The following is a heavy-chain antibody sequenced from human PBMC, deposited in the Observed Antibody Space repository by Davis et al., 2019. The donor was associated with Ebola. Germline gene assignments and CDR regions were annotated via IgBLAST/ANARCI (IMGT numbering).Heavy chain of an antibody. V-gene: IGHV3-73*01. CDR3: TRGAPYFMDV. Sequence: GESLKIPCAASGFILSGSSLHWVRQASGKGLEWVGRFRSKIDGDATSYGASVEGRFTISRDDSKNTAYLQMNSLKTEDTAVYYCTRGAPYFMDVWGQGTTVTVSS. D-gene: IGHD2/OR15-2a*01. J-gene: IGHJ6*02. CDR1: GFILSGSS. CDR2: FRSKIDGDAT.